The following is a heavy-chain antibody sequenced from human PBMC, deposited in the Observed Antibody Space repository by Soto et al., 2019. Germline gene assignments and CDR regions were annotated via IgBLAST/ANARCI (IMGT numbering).Heavy chain of an antibody. Sequence: GGSLRLSCAASGFTFSSYGMHWVRQAPGKGLEWVAVISYDGSNKYYAESVKGRLTISRDNSKNTLYLQMNSLRAEDTAVYYCAKGGLYGSESYYIDYWGQGTLVTVSS. CDR3: AKGGLYGSESYYIDY. D-gene: IGHD3-10*01. CDR2: ISYDGSNK. CDR1: GFTFSSYG. J-gene: IGHJ4*02. V-gene: IGHV3-30*18.